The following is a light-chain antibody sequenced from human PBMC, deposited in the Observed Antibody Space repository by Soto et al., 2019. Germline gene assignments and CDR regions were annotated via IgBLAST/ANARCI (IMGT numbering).Light chain of an antibody. J-gene: IGKJ1*01. CDR3: QQYSSYSAWT. V-gene: IGKV1-5*01. Sequence: DIHMTQSPSTLSASIGYRVSITCRASQSISKWLAWHQQKPGKAPKLLIYDASTLQSGVPPRFSGSGSGTEFTLTIRSLQPDDIATYYCQQYSSYSAWTFGEGTKVDIK. CDR1: QSISKW. CDR2: DAS.